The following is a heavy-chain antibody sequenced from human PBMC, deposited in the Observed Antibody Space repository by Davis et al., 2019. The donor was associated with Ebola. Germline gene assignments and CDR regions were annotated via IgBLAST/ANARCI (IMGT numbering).Heavy chain of an antibody. CDR2: INHIGST. CDR1: GGSFSGYY. CDR3: ARAGLGFYGDYVD. D-gene: IGHD4-17*01. Sequence: SQTLSLTCAVYGGSFSGYYWSWIRQPPGKGLEWIGEINHIGSTNYNPSLKSRVTISVDTFKNQFSLKLSSVTAADTAVYYCARAGLGFYGDYVDWGQGTLVTVSS. J-gene: IGHJ4*02. V-gene: IGHV4-34*01.